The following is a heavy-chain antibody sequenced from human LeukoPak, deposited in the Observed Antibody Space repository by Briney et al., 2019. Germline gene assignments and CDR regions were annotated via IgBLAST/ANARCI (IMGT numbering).Heavy chain of an antibody. Sequence: GASVKVSCKASGYTFTSYYMHWVRQAPGQGLEWMGIINPSGGSTSYAQKFQGRVTMTRDTSTSTVYMELSSLRSEDAAVYYCVLNTRPFFGVVTFPTYYFDYWGQGTLVTVSS. D-gene: IGHD3-3*01. J-gene: IGHJ4*02. CDR3: VLNTRPFFGVVTFPTYYFDY. V-gene: IGHV1-46*01. CDR2: INPSGGST. CDR1: GYTFTSYY.